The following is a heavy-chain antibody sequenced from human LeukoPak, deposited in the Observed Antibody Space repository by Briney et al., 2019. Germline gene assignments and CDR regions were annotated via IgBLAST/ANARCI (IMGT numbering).Heavy chain of an antibody. J-gene: IGHJ6*02. CDR1: GGSFSGYY. CDR2: INHSGST. Sequence: SETLSLTCAVYGGSFSGYYWSWIRQPPGKGLEWIGEINHSGSTNYNPSLKSRVTISVDTSKNQFSLKLSSVTAADTAVYYCVSLRRGYSYGPNYYYYYGMDVWGQGTTVTVSS. CDR3: VSLRRGYSYGPNYYYYYGMDV. V-gene: IGHV4-34*01. D-gene: IGHD5-18*01.